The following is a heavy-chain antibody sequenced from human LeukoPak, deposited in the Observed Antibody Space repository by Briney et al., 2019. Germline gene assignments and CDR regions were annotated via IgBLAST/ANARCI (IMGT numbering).Heavy chain of an antibody. J-gene: IGHJ4*02. CDR2: ISGSGGST. CDR1: GFTFSSYA. CDR3: AKSKTPYCSSANCLMFDY. D-gene: IGHD2-2*01. Sequence: GGSLRLSCAASGFTFSSYAMSWVRQAPGKGLERVSGISGSGGSTYDANSVKGRFTISRDNSKNTLYLQMNSLRAEDTAVYYCAKSKTPYCSSANCLMFDYWGQGALVTVSS. V-gene: IGHV3-23*01.